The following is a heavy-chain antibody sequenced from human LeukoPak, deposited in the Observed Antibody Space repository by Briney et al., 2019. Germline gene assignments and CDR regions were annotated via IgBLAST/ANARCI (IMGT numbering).Heavy chain of an antibody. CDR1: GYTFTGYY. CDR2: INLNSGGT. Sequence: ASVKVSCKASGYTFTGYYMHWVRQAPGQGLEWMGWINLNSGGTNYAQKFQGRVTMTRDTSISTAYMELSRLRSDDTAVYYCARAKPKNMVRGLIMRRESRYYFDYWGQGTLVTVSS. D-gene: IGHD3-10*01. V-gene: IGHV1-2*02. CDR3: ARAKPKNMVRGLIMRRESRYYFDY. J-gene: IGHJ4*02.